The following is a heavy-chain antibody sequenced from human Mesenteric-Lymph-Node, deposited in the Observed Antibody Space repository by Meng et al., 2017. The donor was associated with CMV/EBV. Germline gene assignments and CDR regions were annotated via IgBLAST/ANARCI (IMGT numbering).Heavy chain of an antibody. CDR1: GFPFTIYS. J-gene: IGHJ6*02. CDR2: ISSSGSTI. CDR3: ARDPSTIFGAPYGMDV. Sequence: GESLKISCAASGFPFTIYSMDWVRQAPGKGLEWVSYISSSGSTIYYADSVKGRFTISRDNAKNSLYLQMNSLRAEDTAVYYCARDPSTIFGAPYGMDVWGQGTTVTVSS. D-gene: IGHD3-3*01. V-gene: IGHV3-48*04.